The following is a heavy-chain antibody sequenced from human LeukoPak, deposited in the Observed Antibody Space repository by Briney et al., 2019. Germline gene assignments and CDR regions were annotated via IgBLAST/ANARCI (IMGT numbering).Heavy chain of an antibody. Sequence: SETLSLTCAVYGGSFSGYYWSWIRQPPGKGLEWIGEINHSGSTNYNPSLKSRVTISVDPSKNQFSLKLSSVTAADTAVYYCARGASQDIVVVPAAMSAFDIWGQGTMVTVSS. CDR3: ARGASQDIVVVPAAMSAFDI. V-gene: IGHV4-34*01. J-gene: IGHJ3*02. CDR1: GGSFSGYY. D-gene: IGHD2-2*01. CDR2: INHSGST.